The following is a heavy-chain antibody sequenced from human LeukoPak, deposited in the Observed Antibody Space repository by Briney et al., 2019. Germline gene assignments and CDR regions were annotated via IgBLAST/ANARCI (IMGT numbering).Heavy chain of an antibody. CDR3: ASAEGYCSGGSCYPGAFDI. D-gene: IGHD2-15*01. Sequence: SETLSLTCAVYGGSFSGYYWSWIRQPAGKGLEWIGRIYTSGSTNYNPSLKSRVTISVDTSKNQFSLKLSSVTAADTAVYYCASAEGYCSGGSCYPGAFDIWGQGTMVTVSS. V-gene: IGHV4-59*10. CDR2: IYTSGST. CDR1: GGSFSGYY. J-gene: IGHJ3*02.